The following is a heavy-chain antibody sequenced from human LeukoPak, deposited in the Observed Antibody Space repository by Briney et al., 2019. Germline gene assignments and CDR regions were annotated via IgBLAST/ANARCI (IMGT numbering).Heavy chain of an antibody. CDR2: SHQTGSN. V-gene: IGHV4-4*02. CDR3: ATNGYYFIDV. CDR1: GGSIGSIEW. D-gene: IGHD2-8*01. Sequence: PSETLSLTCAVSGGSIGSIEWFSWVRQTPGKGLEWIGESHQTGSNNYNPSLKSRVTISIDKSKNQFSLDFNSVTAADTAIYYFATNGYYFIDVWGKGTTVTVSS. J-gene: IGHJ6*03.